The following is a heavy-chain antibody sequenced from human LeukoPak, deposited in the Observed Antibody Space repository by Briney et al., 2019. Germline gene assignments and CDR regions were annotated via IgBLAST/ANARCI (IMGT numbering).Heavy chain of an antibody. Sequence: PGGSLRLSYAASGFTFSNFGMHWVRQAPGKGLEWVGVISYDGGKQYYGDSVKGRFTISRDNSKNTLYLQMNTLRAEDTAVYYCAKDVSWNWFDPWGQGTLVTVSS. V-gene: IGHV3-30*18. J-gene: IGHJ5*02. CDR3: AKDVSWNWFDP. CDR1: GFTFSNFG. CDR2: ISYDGGKQ.